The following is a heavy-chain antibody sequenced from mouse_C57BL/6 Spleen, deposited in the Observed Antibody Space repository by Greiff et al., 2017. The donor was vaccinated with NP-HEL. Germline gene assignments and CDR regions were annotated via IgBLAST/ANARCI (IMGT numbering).Heavy chain of an antibody. CDR1: GYSITSGYY. Sequence: ESGPGLVKPSQSLSLTCSVTGYSITSGYYWNWIRQFPGNKLEWMGYISYDGSNNYNPSLKNRISITRDTSKNQFFLKLNSVTTEDTATYYCARVLNYRFFDYWGQGTTLTVSS. V-gene: IGHV3-6*01. CDR2: ISYDGSN. D-gene: IGHD2-1*01. J-gene: IGHJ2*01. CDR3: ARVLNYRFFDY.